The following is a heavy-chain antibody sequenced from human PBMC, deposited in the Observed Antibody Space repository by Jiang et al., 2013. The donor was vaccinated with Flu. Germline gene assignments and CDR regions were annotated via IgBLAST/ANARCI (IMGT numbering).Heavy chain of an antibody. D-gene: IGHD2-2*01. CDR3: ARDAGYQLRGSYYGMDV. J-gene: IGHJ6*02. CDR2: ISTYTGDT. Sequence: GAEVKKPGASVKVSCKSSGYTFTNYGINWVRQAPGQGLEWMGRISTYTGDTYYAENLQGRLTLTTDTSTSTGYLELRSLTSDDTALYYCARDAGYQLRGSYYGMDVWGLGTPITVSS. V-gene: IGHV1-18*01. CDR1: GYTFTNYG.